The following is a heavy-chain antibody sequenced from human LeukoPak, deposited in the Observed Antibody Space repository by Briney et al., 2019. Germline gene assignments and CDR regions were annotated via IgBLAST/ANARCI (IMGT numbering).Heavy chain of an antibody. Sequence: GGSLRLSCAASGFTFSSYSMNWVRQAPGKGLEWVSSISSSSSYIYYADSVKGRFTISRDNAKNSLYLQMNSLRAEDTAVYYCARDGIRYDSSGYYPFDYWGQGTLVTVSS. CDR3: ARDGIRYDSSGYYPFDY. D-gene: IGHD3-22*01. CDR1: GFTFSSYS. J-gene: IGHJ4*02. V-gene: IGHV3-21*01. CDR2: ISSSSSYI.